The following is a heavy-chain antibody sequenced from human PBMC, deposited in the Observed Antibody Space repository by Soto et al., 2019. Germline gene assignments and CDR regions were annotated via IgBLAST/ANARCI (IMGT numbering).Heavy chain of an antibody. CDR1: GFTFSSYA. J-gene: IGHJ5*01. CDR2: ISGSGDST. CDR3: AKGDSSSLNWFDS. D-gene: IGHD2-21*01. V-gene: IGHV3-23*01. Sequence: EVQVLESGGGLVQPGGSLRLSCAASGFTFSSYAMSWVRQAPGKGLEWVSTISGSGDSTFYADSVRGRFTLSRDNSKNTLFLQMTNLRAEDTALFYCAKGDSSSLNWFDSWGQGSLVTVSS.